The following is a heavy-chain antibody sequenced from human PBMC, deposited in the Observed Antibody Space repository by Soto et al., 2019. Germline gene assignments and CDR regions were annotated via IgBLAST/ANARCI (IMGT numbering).Heavy chain of an antibody. CDR1: GCTFSSYA. J-gene: IGHJ4*02. CDR2: IIPILGTA. Sequence: SVKVSCKASGCTFSSYAISWVRQAPGQGLEWMGGIIPILGTANYAQKLQGRVTITEDQSTSTAYMELSSLRSEATAVYFCATLINYDILTGYSHRPFDYWGQGSMVTVAS. CDR3: ATLINYDILTGYSHRPFDY. D-gene: IGHD3-9*01. V-gene: IGHV1-69*13.